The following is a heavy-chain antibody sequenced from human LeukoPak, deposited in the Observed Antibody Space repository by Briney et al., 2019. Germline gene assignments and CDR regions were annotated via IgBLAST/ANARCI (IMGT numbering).Heavy chain of an antibody. D-gene: IGHD1-1*01. CDR1: GFTFSSSS. J-gene: IGHJ4*02. CDR3: ARSWNGPDY. CDR2: ITSSSSYI. V-gene: IGHV3-21*01. Sequence: PGGSLRLSCAASGFTFSSSSMNWVRQTPGEGLEWVSSITSSSSYIYYADSVKGRFTISRDNANNSLYLQMNSLRGEDRAVYYCARSWNGPDYWGQGTLVTVSS.